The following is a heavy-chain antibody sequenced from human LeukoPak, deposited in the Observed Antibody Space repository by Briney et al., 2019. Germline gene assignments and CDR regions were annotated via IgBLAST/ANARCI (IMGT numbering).Heavy chain of an antibody. V-gene: IGHV1-2*02. CDR1: GYTFTGYY. CDR3: ARDRDKYGAGPFDY. CDR2: INPNSGVT. D-gene: IGHD3-10*01. Sequence: GASVKVFCKASGYTFTGYYMHWVRQAPGQGLEWMGWINPNSGVTNYAQKFRGRVTLTRDTSINTAYMEVNTMTSDDTAVYYCARDRDKYGAGPFDYWGQGSLVIVSS. J-gene: IGHJ4*02.